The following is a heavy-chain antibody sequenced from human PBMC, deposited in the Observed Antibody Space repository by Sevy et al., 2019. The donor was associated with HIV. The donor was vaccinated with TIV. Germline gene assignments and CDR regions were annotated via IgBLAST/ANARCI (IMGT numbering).Heavy chain of an antibody. CDR1: GYTFTSYD. Sequence: ASVKVSCKASGYTFTSYDINWVRQATGQGLEWMGWMNPNSGNTGYAQKFQGRVTMTRNTSISTAYMGLSSLRSEDTAVYYCARWDENYYYYYGMDVWGQGTTVTVSS. J-gene: IGHJ6*02. D-gene: IGHD1-26*01. CDR2: MNPNSGNT. CDR3: ARWDENYYYYYGMDV. V-gene: IGHV1-8*01.